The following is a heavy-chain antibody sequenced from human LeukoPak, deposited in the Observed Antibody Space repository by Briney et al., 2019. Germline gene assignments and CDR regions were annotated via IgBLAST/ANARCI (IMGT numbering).Heavy chain of an antibody. V-gene: IGHV4-59*01. CDR1: GGSISSYY. J-gene: IGHJ6*03. CDR3: ARVEEGYGSGRRENYYYYYMDV. Sequence: SETLSLTCTVSGGSISSYYWSWIRQPPGKGLEWIGYIYYSGSTNYNTSLKSRVAISVDTSKNQFSLKLASVTAADTAVYYCARVEEGYGSGRRENYYYYYMDVWGKGTTVTISS. D-gene: IGHD3-10*01. CDR2: IYYSGST.